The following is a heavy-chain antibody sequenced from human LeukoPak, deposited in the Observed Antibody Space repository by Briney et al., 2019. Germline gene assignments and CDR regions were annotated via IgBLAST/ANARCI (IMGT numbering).Heavy chain of an antibody. Sequence: SETLSLTCAVSGGSISSSNWWSWVRQPPGKGLEWIGEIYHSGSTNYNPSLKSRVTISVDKSKNQFSLKLSSVTAADTAVYYCASLKILYGGYPDYFDYWGQGTLVTVSS. CDR3: ASLKILYGGYPDYFDY. D-gene: IGHD5-12*01. CDR2: IYHSGST. CDR1: GGSISSSNW. V-gene: IGHV4-4*02. J-gene: IGHJ4*02.